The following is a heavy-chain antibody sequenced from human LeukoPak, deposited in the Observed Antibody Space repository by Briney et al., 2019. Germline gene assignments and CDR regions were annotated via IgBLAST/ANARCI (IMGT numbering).Heavy chain of an antibody. J-gene: IGHJ1*01. CDR3: ARPPLYYDFWSGPESAEYFQH. D-gene: IGHD3-3*01. CDR2: FYYSGST. V-gene: IGHV4-39*01. CDR1: GGSISSSSYY. Sequence: SETLSLTCTVSGGSISSSSYYWGWIRQPPGKGLEWIGSFYYSGSTYYNPSLKSRVTISVDTSKNQFSLKLSSVTAADTAVYYCARPPLYYDFWSGPESAEYFQHWGQGTLVTVSS.